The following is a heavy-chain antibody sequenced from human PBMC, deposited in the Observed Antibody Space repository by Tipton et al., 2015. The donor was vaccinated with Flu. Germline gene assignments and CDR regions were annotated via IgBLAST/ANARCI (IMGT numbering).Heavy chain of an antibody. V-gene: IGHV5-51*01. CDR2: IYPGDLDT. J-gene: IGHJ4*02. CDR1: KSTFISYW. D-gene: IGHD2-2*02. Sequence: VQLVQSGAEVKKPGESLKISCEDSKSTFISYWIGWVRQMPGKGLEWMGIIYPGDLDTRYSPSFEGQVTISADKSVSTAYLQWSSLQASDTAIYYCARQDCDSGTCYIDYWGQGALVTVSS. CDR3: ARQDCDSGTCYIDY.